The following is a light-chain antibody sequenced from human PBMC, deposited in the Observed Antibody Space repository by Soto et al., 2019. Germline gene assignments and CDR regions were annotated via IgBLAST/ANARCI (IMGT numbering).Light chain of an antibody. Sequence: EIVLTQSPPTLSVSPLGGAGLXCRASQSVSSNLAWYQQKPGQAPRLLIYGASTRATGIPARFSGSGSGTEFTLTISSLQSEDFAVYYCQQYNNWPQITFGQGTRLEI. J-gene: IGKJ5*01. CDR1: QSVSSN. CDR3: QQYNNWPQIT. V-gene: IGKV3-15*01. CDR2: GAS.